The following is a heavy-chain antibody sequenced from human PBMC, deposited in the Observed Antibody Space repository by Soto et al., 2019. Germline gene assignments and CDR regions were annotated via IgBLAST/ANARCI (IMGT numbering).Heavy chain of an antibody. CDR1: GYSFTDHY. CDR2: INPNSGCT. CDR3: ARGKEIPDYWNFDL. D-gene: IGHD2-2*02. Sequence: QVQLVPSGAEVKEPGASVKVSCTASGYSFTDHYMHWVRQAPGQGLAGMGWINPNSGCTKSAQQFRGRVTMTRDTSNSTAYMELNRLRFDDTAVYYCARGKEIPDYWNFDLWGRGTLVTVSA. V-gene: IGHV1-2*02. J-gene: IGHJ2*01.